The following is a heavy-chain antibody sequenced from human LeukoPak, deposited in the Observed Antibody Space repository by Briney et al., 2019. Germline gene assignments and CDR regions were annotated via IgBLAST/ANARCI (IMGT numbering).Heavy chain of an antibody. J-gene: IGHJ5*02. D-gene: IGHD2-15*01. CDR2: IHTSGAT. CDR3: ARGGSGRSSWFDP. CDR1: GGSMSGYY. V-gene: IGHV4-4*09. Sequence: SETLSLTCTVSGGSMSGYYWSWFRQPPGKALEWIGYIHTSGATKYNPSLKSRVTISVDTSKNQFSLKLSSVTAADTAVYYCARGGSGRSSWFDPWGQGTLVTVSS.